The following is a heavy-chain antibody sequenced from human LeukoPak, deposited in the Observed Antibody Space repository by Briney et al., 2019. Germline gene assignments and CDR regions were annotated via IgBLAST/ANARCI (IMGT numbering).Heavy chain of an antibody. CDR1: GGSVSGDS. D-gene: IGHD2-21*02. V-gene: IGHV4-59*02. CDR2: IYYTGDI. CDR3: ARNGFRTHCGVGCYSDYMDV. J-gene: IGHJ6*03. Sequence: SETLSLTCTVSGGSVSGDSWTWIRQPAGKGLEWIGYIYYTGDINYNPSLKSRVAISVDTSRNQFSLKLTSVTAADTAVYYCARNGFRTHCGVGCYSDYMDVWGKGTTVTVSS.